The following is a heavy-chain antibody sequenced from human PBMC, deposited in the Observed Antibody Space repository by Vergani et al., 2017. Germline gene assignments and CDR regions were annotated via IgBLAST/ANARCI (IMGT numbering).Heavy chain of an antibody. D-gene: IGHD3-16*02. J-gene: IGHJ1*01. Sequence: QVQLVQSGAEVKKPGSSVKVSCKASGGTFSSYAISWVRQAPGQGLEWMGGIIPIFGTANHAQKFQGRVTITADESTSTAYMELSSLRSEDTAVYYCASYDYVWGSYRYEYFQHWGQGTLVTVSS. CDR2: IIPIFGTA. V-gene: IGHV1-69*01. CDR1: GGTFSSYA. CDR3: ASYDYVWGSYRYEYFQH.